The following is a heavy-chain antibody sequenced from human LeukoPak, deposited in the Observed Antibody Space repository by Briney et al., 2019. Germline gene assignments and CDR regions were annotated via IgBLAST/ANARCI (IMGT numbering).Heavy chain of an antibody. D-gene: IGHD6-19*01. J-gene: IGHJ5*02. CDR3: ARQSSGWYDWFDP. CDR2: IYYSGST. CDR1: GGPISSYY. V-gene: IGHV4-59*01. Sequence: PSETLSLTCTVSGGPISSYYWSWIRQPPGKGLEWIGYIYYSGSTNYNPSLKSRVTISVDTSKNQFSLKLSSVTAADTAVYYCARQSSGWYDWFDPWGQGTLVTVSS.